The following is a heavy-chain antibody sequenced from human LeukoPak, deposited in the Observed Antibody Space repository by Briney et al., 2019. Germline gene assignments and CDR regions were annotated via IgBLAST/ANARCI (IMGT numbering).Heavy chain of an antibody. J-gene: IGHJ3*02. V-gene: IGHV4-59*01. Sequence: SETLSLTCTVSGGSISSYYWSWIRQPPGKGLEWIGYIYYSGSTNYNPSLKSRVTISVDTSKSQFSLELSSVTAADTAVYYCAREGPGYDAFDIWGQGTMVTVSS. CDR1: GGSISSYY. CDR2: IYYSGST. D-gene: IGHD3-10*01. CDR3: AREGPGYDAFDI.